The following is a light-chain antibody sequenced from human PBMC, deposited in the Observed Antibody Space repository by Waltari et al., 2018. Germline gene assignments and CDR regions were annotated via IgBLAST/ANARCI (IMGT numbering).Light chain of an antibody. J-gene: IGLJ1*01. Sequence: QSALTQPASVSGSPEQSIAISCAGTSSDVGAHNYVFWYQQHPGKAPKLIIYNVSNRPAGFSNRFSGSKSGNTASLTISGLQAEDEADYYCTSFTTSRTYVFGTGTKVAVL. V-gene: IGLV2-14*03. CDR1: SSDVGAHNY. CDR2: NVS. CDR3: TSFTTSRTYV.